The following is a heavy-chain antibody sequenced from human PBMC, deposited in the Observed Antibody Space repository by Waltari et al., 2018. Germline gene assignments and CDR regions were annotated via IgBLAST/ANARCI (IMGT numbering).Heavy chain of an antibody. V-gene: IGHV3-48*01. CDR2: ISSSISTI. Sequence: EVQLVESGGGLVQPGGSLRLSCAASGFTFSSYSMNWVRQAPGKGLEWVSYISSSISTIYYADSVKGRFTISRDNAKNSLYLQMNSLRAEDTAVYYCARDPQSSGYVDYWGQGTLVTVSS. CDR1: GFTFSSYS. J-gene: IGHJ4*02. CDR3: ARDPQSSGYVDY. D-gene: IGHD3-22*01.